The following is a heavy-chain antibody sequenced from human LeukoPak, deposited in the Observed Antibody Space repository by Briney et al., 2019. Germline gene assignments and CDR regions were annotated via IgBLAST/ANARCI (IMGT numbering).Heavy chain of an antibody. D-gene: IGHD3-9*01. CDR2: MNPDSGNT. J-gene: IGHJ4*02. Sequence: GASVKVSCKASGYTFTSYDINWVRQATGQGLEWMGWMNPDSGNTGYAQKFQGRVTITRNTSIGTAYMELSSLRSEDTAVYYCARVEARYFDWLPQQYYFDYWGQGTLVTVSS. V-gene: IGHV1-8*03. CDR3: ARVEARYFDWLPQQYYFDY. CDR1: GYTFTSYD.